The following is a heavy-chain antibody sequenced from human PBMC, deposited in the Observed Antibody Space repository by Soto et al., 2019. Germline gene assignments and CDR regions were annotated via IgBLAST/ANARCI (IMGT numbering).Heavy chain of an antibody. CDR3: ATILWFGELFNPSNWFDP. D-gene: IGHD3-10*01. V-gene: IGHV1-24*01. Sequence: ASVKVSCKVSGYTLTELSMHWVRQAPGKGLEWMGGFDPEDGETIYAQKFQGRVTMTEDTSTDTAYMELSSLRSEDTAVYYCATILWFGELFNPSNWFDPWGQGTLVTVSS. J-gene: IGHJ5*02. CDR2: FDPEDGET. CDR1: GYTLTELS.